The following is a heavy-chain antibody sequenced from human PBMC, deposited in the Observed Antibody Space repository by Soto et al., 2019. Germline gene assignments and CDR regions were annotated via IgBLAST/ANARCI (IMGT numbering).Heavy chain of an antibody. D-gene: IGHD3-10*01. V-gene: IGHV3-23*01. CDR2: ISGSGGST. Sequence: EVQLLESGGGLVQPGGSVRLSCAASGFTFSSYAMSWVRQAPGKGLEWVSAISGSGGSTYYADSVKGRFTISRDNSKNTLYLQMNSLRAEDTAVYYCAATRSLYGSGSYIWGQGTMVTVSS. J-gene: IGHJ3*02. CDR3: AATRSLYGSGSYI. CDR1: GFTFSSYA.